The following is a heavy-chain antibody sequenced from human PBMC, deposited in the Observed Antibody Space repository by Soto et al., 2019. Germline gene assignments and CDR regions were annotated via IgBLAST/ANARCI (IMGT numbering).Heavy chain of an antibody. CDR1: GGTLDSYV. CDR2: IMPIFGTP. CDR3: ARVHSSGIFYFVDP. V-gene: IGHV1-69*01. D-gene: IGHD3-10*01. J-gene: IGHJ5*02. Sequence: QVQLVQSGAEVKKPGSSVKVSCKASGGTLDSYVISWLRQAPGQGLEWMGGIMPIFGTPNYAQKFRGRVTISADESTSTAYLELSSLTSDDTAVYYCARVHSSGIFYFVDPWGQGTLVTVSS.